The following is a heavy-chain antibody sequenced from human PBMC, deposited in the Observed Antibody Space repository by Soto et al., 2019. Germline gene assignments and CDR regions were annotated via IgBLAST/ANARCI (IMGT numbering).Heavy chain of an antibody. J-gene: IGHJ4*02. CDR3: ARRGGGYYPYYFDY. V-gene: IGHV4-34*12. D-gene: IGHD3-22*01. Sequence: GFGWRRISKKQGKGLEWIGEILHSGSTNYNPSLKSRVTISVDTSKNQFSLKVNSVTAADTAVYFCARRGGGYYPYYFDYWGQGSLVTVSS. CDR2: ILHSGST. CDR1: GFG.